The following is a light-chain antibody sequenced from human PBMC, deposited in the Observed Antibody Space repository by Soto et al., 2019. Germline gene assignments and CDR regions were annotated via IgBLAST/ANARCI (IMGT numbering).Light chain of an antibody. J-gene: IGKJ4*01. CDR1: QSISSW. CDR3: QQYNSYPLT. V-gene: IGKV1-5*01. Sequence: DIQMTQSPSTLSASVGDRVTITCRASQSISSWLAWYQQKPGKAPKLLIYDASSLESGVPSRFSGSGSGTEFTLTISSLKPDDFATDYCQQYNSYPLTFGGGTKVEIK. CDR2: DAS.